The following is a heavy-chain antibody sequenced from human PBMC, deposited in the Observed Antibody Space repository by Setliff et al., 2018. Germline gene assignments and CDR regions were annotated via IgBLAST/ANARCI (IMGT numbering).Heavy chain of an antibody. CDR3: ATTNWDYYYMDV. J-gene: IGHJ6*03. V-gene: IGHV4-31*03. D-gene: IGHD2-8*01. CDR2: ISNSGRT. CDR1: GASLNSGTYY. Sequence: SETLSLTCTVSGASLNSGTYYWGWIRQPPGKGLEWIGYISNSGRTYYNPSLKSRVAISVDTSKKQLSLRLSSVTAADTAVYYCATTNWDYYYMDVWGKGSMVTVSS.